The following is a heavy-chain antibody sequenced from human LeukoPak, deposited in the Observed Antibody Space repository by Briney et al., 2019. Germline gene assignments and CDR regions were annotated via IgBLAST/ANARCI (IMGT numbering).Heavy chain of an antibody. CDR1: GGSTSNTNW. CDR3: AREGGPYRPLDY. J-gene: IGHJ4*02. CDR2: VNLQGST. Sequence: KPSGTLSLTCGVSGGSTSNTNWWTWVRQPPGKGLEWIGEVNLQGSTNYNPSLKSRVAISVDKSENHISPKLTSVTAADTAVYYCAREGGPYRPLDYSGQGTLVTVAT. V-gene: IGHV4-4*02.